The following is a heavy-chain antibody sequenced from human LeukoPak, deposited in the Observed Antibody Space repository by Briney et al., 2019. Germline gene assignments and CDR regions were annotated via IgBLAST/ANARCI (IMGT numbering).Heavy chain of an antibody. Sequence: SETLSPTCAVYGGSFSGYYWSWIRQPPGKGLEWIGEINHSGSTNYNPSLKSRVTISVDTSKNQFSLKLSSVTAADTAVYYCARGRYGSGNYYKSARFDYWGQGTLVTVSS. J-gene: IGHJ4*02. D-gene: IGHD3-10*01. CDR2: INHSGST. CDR3: ARGRYGSGNYYKSARFDY. CDR1: GGSFSGYY. V-gene: IGHV4-34*01.